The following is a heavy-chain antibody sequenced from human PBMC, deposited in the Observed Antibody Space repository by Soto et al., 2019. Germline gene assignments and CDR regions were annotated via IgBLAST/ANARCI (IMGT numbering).Heavy chain of an antibody. V-gene: IGHV5-51*01. D-gene: IGHD2-15*01. J-gene: IGHJ4*02. CDR2: IYPGDSDT. CDR1: GYSFTSYW. CDR3: ARLFIDCSGGSCYPADY. Sequence: GESLKISCKGSGYSFTSYWIGWVRQMPGKGLEWMGIIYPGDSDTRYSPSFQGQVTISADKPISTAYLQWSSLKASDTAMYYCARLFIDCSGGSCYPADYWGQGTLVTVSS.